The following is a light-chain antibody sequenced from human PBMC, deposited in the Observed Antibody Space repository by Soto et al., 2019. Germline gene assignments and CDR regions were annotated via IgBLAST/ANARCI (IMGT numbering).Light chain of an antibody. V-gene: IGKV1-39*01. CDR1: QSISSY. CDR3: QQSYSTPPVT. CDR2: AAS. J-gene: IGKJ3*01. Sequence: QRTQSPCSLSPLVGGTGKITFRSSQSISSYLNWYQKKPGKAPKLLIYAASSLQSGVPPRFSGSGSGTDFTLTISSLQPEDFATYYCQQSYSTPPVTGGPGTQGDI.